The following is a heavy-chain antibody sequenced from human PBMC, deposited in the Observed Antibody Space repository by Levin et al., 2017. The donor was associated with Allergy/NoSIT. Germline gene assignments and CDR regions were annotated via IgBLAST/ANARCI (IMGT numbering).Heavy chain of an antibody. CDR3: ARGGTYYDMY. D-gene: IGHD3-9*01. CDR2: ISSSSSYI. V-gene: IGHV3-21*01. CDR1: GFTFSSYS. J-gene: IGHJ4*02. Sequence: PGGSLRLSCAASGFTFSSYSMNWVRQAPGKGLEWVSSISSSSSYIYYADSVKGRFTISRDNAKNSLYLQMNSLGAEDTAGYYCARGGTYYDMYWGQGTLVTVSS.